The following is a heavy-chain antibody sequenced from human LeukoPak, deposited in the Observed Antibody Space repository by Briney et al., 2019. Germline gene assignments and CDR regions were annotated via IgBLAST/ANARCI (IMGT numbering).Heavy chain of an antibody. CDR1: GFTFSSYG. Sequence: GGSLRLSCAASGFTFSSYGMHWVRQAPGKGLEWVAVIWYDGSNKYYADSAKGRFTISRDNSKNTLYLQMNSLRAEDTAVYYCARDSRGDYFDYWGQGTLVTVSS. CDR3: ARDSRGDYFDY. CDR2: IWYDGSNK. J-gene: IGHJ4*02. D-gene: IGHD2-15*01. V-gene: IGHV3-33*01.